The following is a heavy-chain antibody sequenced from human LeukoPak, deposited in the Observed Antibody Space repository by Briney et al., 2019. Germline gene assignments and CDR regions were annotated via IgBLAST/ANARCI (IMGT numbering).Heavy chain of an antibody. Sequence: AXGQXLXXXXIINPSGGSTSYAQKFQGRVTMTRDMSTSTVYMELSGLRSEDTAVYYCAREGSVVGARGAFDIWGQGTMVTVSS. J-gene: IGHJ3*02. CDR3: AREGSVVGARGAFDI. V-gene: IGHV1-46*01. D-gene: IGHD1-26*01. CDR2: INPSGGST.